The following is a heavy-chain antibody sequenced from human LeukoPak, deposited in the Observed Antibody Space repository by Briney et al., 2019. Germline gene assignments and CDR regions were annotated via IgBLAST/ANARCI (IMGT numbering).Heavy chain of an antibody. CDR3: ARDWNYYDSSGNTDGDY. Sequence: ASVKVSCKASGGTFSSYAISWVRQAPGQGLEWMGGIIPIFGTANYAQKFQGRVTITTDESTSTAHMELSSLRSEDTAVYYCARDWNYYDSSGNTDGDYWGQGTLVTVSS. D-gene: IGHD3-22*01. V-gene: IGHV1-69*05. J-gene: IGHJ4*02. CDR2: IIPIFGTA. CDR1: GGTFSSYA.